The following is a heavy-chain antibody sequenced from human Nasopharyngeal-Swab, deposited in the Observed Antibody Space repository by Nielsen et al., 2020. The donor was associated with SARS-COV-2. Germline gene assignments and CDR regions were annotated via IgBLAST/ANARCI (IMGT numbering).Heavy chain of an antibody. V-gene: IGHV4-39*01. D-gene: IGHD1-26*01. CDR2: IYYSGST. J-gene: IGHJ4*02. Sequence: RQATGKGLEWIGSIYYSGSTYYNPSLKSRVTMSEDTSKNQFSLKLSSVTAADTAVYYCARHGSAFGWVLLRRPATVDYWGQGTLVTVSS. CDR3: ARHGSAFGWVLLRRPATVDY.